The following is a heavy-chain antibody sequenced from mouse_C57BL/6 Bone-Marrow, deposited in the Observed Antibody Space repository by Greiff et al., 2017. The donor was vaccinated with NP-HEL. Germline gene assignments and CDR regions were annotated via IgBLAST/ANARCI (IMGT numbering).Heavy chain of an antibody. Sequence: QVQLKQSGAELARPGASVKLSCKASGYTFTSYGISWVKQRTGQGLEWIGEIYPRSGHTYYNEKFKGKATLTTDKSSSTAYMELRSLTSEDSAVYCCAREAYYHYGSSYYWYFDVWGTGTTVTVSS. CDR1: GYTFTSYG. D-gene: IGHD1-1*01. J-gene: IGHJ1*03. CDR3: AREAYYHYGSSYYWYFDV. CDR2: IYPRSGHT. V-gene: IGHV1-81*01.